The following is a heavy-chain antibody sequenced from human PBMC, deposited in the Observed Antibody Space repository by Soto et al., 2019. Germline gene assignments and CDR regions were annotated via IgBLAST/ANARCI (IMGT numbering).Heavy chain of an antibody. D-gene: IGHD3-10*01. Sequence: SETLSLTCIVSGGSVSNYYWSWIRQPPGKGLEWIGYISYSGSTNYNPSLKSRITISVDTSKNQFSLNLDSVTAADTAVYYCARYPSVRYNYYGLDVWSQGTTVTVSS. CDR2: ISYSGST. CDR1: GGSVSNYY. V-gene: IGHV4-59*02. CDR3: ARYPSVRYNYYGLDV. J-gene: IGHJ6*02.